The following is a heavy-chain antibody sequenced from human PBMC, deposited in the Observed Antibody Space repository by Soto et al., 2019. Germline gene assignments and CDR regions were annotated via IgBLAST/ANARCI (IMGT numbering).Heavy chain of an antibody. J-gene: IGHJ3*02. CDR2: VSYDGTNK. CDR3: AKLVSYYFDSSVPPFGFAI. Sequence: QVQLVESGGGVVQPGSSLRLSCAASGLTFSSYGLHWVRQAPGKGLEWVAVVSYDGTNKLYADSVKGRFTISRDNSKNTMYLQMNSLRPEDTAVYYCAKLVSYYFDSSVPPFGFAIWGQGKKVTVSS. D-gene: IGHD3-22*01. V-gene: IGHV3-30*18. CDR1: GLTFSSYG.